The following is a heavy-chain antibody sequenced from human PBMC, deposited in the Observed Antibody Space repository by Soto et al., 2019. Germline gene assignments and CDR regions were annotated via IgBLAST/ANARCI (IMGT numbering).Heavy chain of an antibody. CDR1: GNSITSHD. J-gene: IGHJ3*02. D-gene: IGHD1-26*01. Sequence: ASVKVSCKGIGNSITSHDMHWVRQAPGQRLEWMGTIYPGGTNIAYAQKFQGRVTKTKDTSTTTVYMEMNSLTSEDTAGYYWARSHYDAFDISAQG. CDR3: ARSHYDAFDI. V-gene: IGHV1-46*01. CDR2: IYPGGTNI.